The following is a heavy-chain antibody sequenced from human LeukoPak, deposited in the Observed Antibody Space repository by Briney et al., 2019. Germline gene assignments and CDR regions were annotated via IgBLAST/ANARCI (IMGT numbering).Heavy chain of an antibody. V-gene: IGHV4-39*07. CDR3: AGERGEEYSSGWYKRNYFDN. D-gene: IGHD6-19*01. J-gene: IGHJ4*02. Sequence: SETLSLTCTVSGDSFSSVTDYWAWIGQPPGKGLEWIASGDYSGGTYYNPSLESRVAISADMSKNQFSLKLTSVTGADTAVYYCAGERGEEYSSGWYKRNYFDNWGQGIRVTVSS. CDR1: GDSFSSVTDY. CDR2: GDYSGGT.